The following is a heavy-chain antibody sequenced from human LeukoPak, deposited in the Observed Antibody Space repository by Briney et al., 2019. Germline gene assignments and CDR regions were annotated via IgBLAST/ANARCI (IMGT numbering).Heavy chain of an antibody. CDR1: GGSISSSSYY. J-gene: IGHJ4*02. CDR3: ARQGPYGSSWYCDY. V-gene: IGHV4-39*01. CDR2: INHSGST. D-gene: IGHD6-13*01. Sequence: PSETLSLTCTVSGGSISSSSYYWSWIRQPPGKGLEWIGEINHSGSTNYNPSLKSRVTISVDTSKNQFSLKLSSVTAADTAVYYCARQGPYGSSWYCDYWGQGTLVTVSS.